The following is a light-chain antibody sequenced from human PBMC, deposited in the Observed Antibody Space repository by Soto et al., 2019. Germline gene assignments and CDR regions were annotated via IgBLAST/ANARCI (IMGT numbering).Light chain of an antibody. V-gene: IGKV1-5*03. CDR1: QSISSW. Sequence: DIQMTQSPSTLSASVGDRVTITCRASQSISSWLAWYQQKPGKAPKVLIYKASSLESGVASRFSGSGSGTEFTLTISSLQPDDFATYYCQQYNNYLFTFGPGTKVDIK. CDR3: QQYNNYLFT. CDR2: KAS. J-gene: IGKJ3*01.